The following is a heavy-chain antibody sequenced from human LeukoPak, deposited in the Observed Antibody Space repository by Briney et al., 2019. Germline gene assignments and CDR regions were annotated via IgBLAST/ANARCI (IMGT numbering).Heavy chain of an antibody. CDR3: ARGGNWGSYGMDV. J-gene: IGHJ6*02. Sequence: GGSLRLSCAASGFTFSSYSMNWVRQAPGKGLEWVSSIVSSSSYIYYADSVKGRFTISRDNAKSSLYLQMNSLRAEDTAVYYCARGGNWGSYGMDVWGQGTTVTVSS. V-gene: IGHV3-21*01. D-gene: IGHD7-27*01. CDR2: IVSSSSYI. CDR1: GFTFSSYS.